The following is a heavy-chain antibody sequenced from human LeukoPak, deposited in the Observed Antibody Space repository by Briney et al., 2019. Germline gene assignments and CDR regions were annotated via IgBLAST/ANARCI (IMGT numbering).Heavy chain of an antibody. D-gene: IGHD2-2*02. J-gene: IGHJ4*02. V-gene: IGHV3-23*01. CDR1: GFTFSSYA. CDR2: ISGSGGST. CDR3: AKDLDIVVVPAAIARGY. Sequence: GGSLRLSCAASGFTFSSYAMSWVRQAPVKGLEWVSAISGSGGSTYYADSVKGRFTISRDNSKNTLYLQMNSLRAEDTAVYYCAKDLDIVVVPAAIARGYWGQGTLVTVSS.